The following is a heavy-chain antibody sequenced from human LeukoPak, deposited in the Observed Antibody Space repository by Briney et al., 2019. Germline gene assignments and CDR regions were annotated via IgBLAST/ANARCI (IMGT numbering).Heavy chain of an antibody. CDR1: GYRFTSYW. D-gene: IGHD6-13*01. J-gene: IGHJ4*02. CDR3: ARLSSRSSCPDS. V-gene: IGHV5-51*01. CDR2: IYPGDSDN. Sequence: GESLKISFKGSGYRFTSYWIGWVRQMPGKGLGWMGIIYPGDSDNRYSPSFQGQVTIAADKSISTAYLQWSSLKTSDTAMYYCARLSSRSSCPDSWGQGTLVTVSS.